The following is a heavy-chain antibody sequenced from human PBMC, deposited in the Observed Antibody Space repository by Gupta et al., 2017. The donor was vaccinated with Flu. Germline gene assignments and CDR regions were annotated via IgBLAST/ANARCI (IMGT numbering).Heavy chain of an antibody. CDR1: GLTFSDYA. CDR2: VGAGGDRT. CDR3: AKDRSGNPAIDY. Sequence: EGPPLGSGGGGGKPGGALGLPWGVSGLTFSDYAMNWVRQAPGKGLEWLSTVGAGGDRTYYADSVMGRFTISRDNSKNTIYLQMNSLRGDDTAIYYCAKDRSGNPAIDYWGQGALVTVSA. J-gene: IGHJ4*02. V-gene: IGHV3-23*01. D-gene: IGHD6-13*01.